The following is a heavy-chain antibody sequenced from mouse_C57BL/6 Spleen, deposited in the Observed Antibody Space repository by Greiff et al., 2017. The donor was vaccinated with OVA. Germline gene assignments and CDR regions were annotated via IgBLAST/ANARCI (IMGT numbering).Heavy chain of an antibody. CDR3: AILLRWNFDY. Sequence: ESGPGLVKPSQSLSLTCSVTGYSITSGYYWNWIRQFPGNKLEWMGYISYDGSNNYNPSLKNRISITRDTSKNQFFLKLNSVTTEDTATYYCAILLRWNFDYWGQGTTLTVSS. D-gene: IGHD1-1*01. CDR1: GYSITSGYY. J-gene: IGHJ2*01. CDR2: ISYDGSN. V-gene: IGHV3-6*01.